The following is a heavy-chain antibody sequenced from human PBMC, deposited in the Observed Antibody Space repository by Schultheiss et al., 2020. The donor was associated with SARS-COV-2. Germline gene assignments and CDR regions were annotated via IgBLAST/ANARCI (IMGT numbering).Heavy chain of an antibody. Sequence: SETLSLTCTVSGGSISSYYWSWIRQPPGKGLEWIGEINHSGSTNYNPSLKSRVTISVDTSKNQFSLKLSSVTAADTAVYYCARGHGSEDGDYWFDYWGQGTLVTVSS. CDR2: INHSGST. V-gene: IGHV4-34*01. CDR1: GGSISSYY. J-gene: IGHJ4*02. CDR3: ARGHGSEDGDYWFDY. D-gene: IGHD4-17*01.